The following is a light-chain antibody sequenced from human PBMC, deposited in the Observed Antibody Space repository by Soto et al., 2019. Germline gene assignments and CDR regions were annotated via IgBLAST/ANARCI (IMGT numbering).Light chain of an antibody. CDR2: KAS. Sequence: DIQMTQSPSTLSASIGDRVTIPCRASKSISNWLAWYQQKPGKAPKLLIYKASSLERGGPSMFSGGASWTEFNLTISSLQPDDVAAYYCQQYNSYPSTFGQGTRLEIK. V-gene: IGKV1-5*03. J-gene: IGKJ5*01. CDR3: QQYNSYPST. CDR1: KSISNW.